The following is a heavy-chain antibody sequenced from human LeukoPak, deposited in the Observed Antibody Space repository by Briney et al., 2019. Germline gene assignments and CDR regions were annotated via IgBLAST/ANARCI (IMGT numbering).Heavy chain of an antibody. CDR1: GFTVSNSF. V-gene: IGHV3-74*01. D-gene: IGHD6-6*01. Sequence: GGSLRLSCAASGFTVSNSFMTWVRQAPGKGLVWVSRISPTGSTTSYADSVKGRFTVSRDNAKNTLYLQVNNLRAEDTAVYYCARGPNSNWSGLDFWGQGTLLTVSS. CDR3: ARGPNSNWSGLDF. CDR2: ISPTGSTT. J-gene: IGHJ4*02.